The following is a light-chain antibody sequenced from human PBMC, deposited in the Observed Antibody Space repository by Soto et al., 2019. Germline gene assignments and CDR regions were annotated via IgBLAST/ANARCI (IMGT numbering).Light chain of an antibody. CDR3: NSFTTSSTLV. Sequence: QSALTQPASVSGSPGQSITISCTGSSSDVGAYNYVSWYQHHPGKAPKLMIYDVSNRPSGVSNSFSGSKSGNTGSLTISGRQAEDEADYYCNSFTTSSTLVFGGGTKLTVL. V-gene: IGLV2-14*03. CDR2: DVS. CDR1: SSDVGAYNY. J-gene: IGLJ2*01.